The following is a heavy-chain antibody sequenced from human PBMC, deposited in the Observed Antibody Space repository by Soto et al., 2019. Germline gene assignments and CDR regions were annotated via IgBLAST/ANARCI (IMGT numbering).Heavy chain of an antibody. CDR1: GGSSSSSNYY. V-gene: IGHV4-39*01. CDR2: IYYIGST. J-gene: IGHJ4*02. D-gene: IGHD1-7*01. Sequence: LETLSLTCTVSGGSSSSSNYYWGWIRQPPGKGLEWIGSIYYIGSTYYNPSLKSRVTISVDTSKNQFSLKLSSMTAADTAVYYCASFNYQYYFDYWGRGTLLTVSS. CDR3: ASFNYQYYFDY.